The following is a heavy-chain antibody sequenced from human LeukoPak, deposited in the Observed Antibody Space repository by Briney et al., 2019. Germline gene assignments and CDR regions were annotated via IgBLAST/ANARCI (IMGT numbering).Heavy chain of an antibody. CDR1: GGSVIDYY. V-gene: IGHV4-34*01. D-gene: IGHD4-11*01. CDR2: ISQSGNT. J-gene: IGHJ6*03. Sequence: PSETLSLTCAVSGGSVIDYYWSWIRQPPGKGLEWIGEISQSGNTNYNPSVKSRVSISVDMSENQVSLRVTSVTAADTAVYYCARGLKDSKGYYDYLCYIDLWGKGTTVIVSS. CDR3: ARGLKDSKGYYDYLCYIDL.